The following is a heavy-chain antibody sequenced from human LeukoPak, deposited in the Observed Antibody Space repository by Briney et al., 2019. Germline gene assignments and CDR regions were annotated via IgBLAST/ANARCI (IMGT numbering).Heavy chain of an antibody. Sequence: SETLSLTCTVSGGSLSSYYWSWIRQPAGKGLEWIGRIYTSGSTNYNPSLKSRVTISVDTSKNQFSLKLSSVTAADTAVYYCAREVVYCSSTSCSYDPFDYWGQGTLVTVSS. CDR1: GGSLSSYY. CDR3: AREVVYCSSTSCSYDPFDY. D-gene: IGHD2-2*01. CDR2: IYTSGST. V-gene: IGHV4-4*07. J-gene: IGHJ4*02.